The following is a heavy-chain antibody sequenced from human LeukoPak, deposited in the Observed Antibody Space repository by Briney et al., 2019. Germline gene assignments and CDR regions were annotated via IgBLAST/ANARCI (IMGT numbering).Heavy chain of an antibody. Sequence: SETLSLTCTVSGGSISSSSYYWSWIRQPPGKGLEWIGYIYYSGSTNYNPSLKSRVTISVGTSKNQFSLKLSSVTAADTAVYYCARGNYYDSTTYYRAFDIWGQGTMVTVSS. CDR1: GGSISSSSYY. J-gene: IGHJ3*02. D-gene: IGHD3-22*01. CDR2: IYYSGST. V-gene: IGHV4-61*01. CDR3: ARGNYYDSTTYYRAFDI.